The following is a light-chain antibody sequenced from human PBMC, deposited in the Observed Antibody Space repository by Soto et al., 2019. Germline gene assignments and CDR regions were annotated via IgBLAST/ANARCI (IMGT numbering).Light chain of an antibody. CDR2: DVT. CDR3: LSYTGRSSYV. V-gene: IGLV2-14*01. J-gene: IGLJ1*01. Sequence: QSVLPQPASVSGSPGQSITISCTGTSSDVGGYNYVSWYQRHPGKAPKVMIYDVTNRPSGVSNRFSASKSGNTASLTISGLQAEDEADYYCLSYTGRSSYVFGTGTKVPVL. CDR1: SSDVGGYNY.